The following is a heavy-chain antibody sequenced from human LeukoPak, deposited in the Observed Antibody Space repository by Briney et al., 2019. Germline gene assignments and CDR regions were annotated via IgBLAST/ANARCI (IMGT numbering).Heavy chain of an antibody. CDR1: GGSFSGYY. CDR2: INHSGST. J-gene: IGHJ4*02. V-gene: IGHV4-34*01. Sequence: PSETLSLTCAVYGGSFSGYYWSWIRQPPGKGLEWIGEINHSGSTNYNPSLKSRVTISVDTSKNQFSLKLSSVTAADTAVYYCARSPRTYNWNYLHYFDYWGQGTLVTVSS. CDR3: ARSPRTYNWNYLHYFDY. D-gene: IGHD1-7*01.